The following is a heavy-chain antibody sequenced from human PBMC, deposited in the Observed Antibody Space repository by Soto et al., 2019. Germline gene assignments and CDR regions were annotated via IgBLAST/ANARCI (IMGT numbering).Heavy chain of an antibody. J-gene: IGHJ4*02. CDR1: GGSFSGYY. D-gene: IGHD2-2*01. CDR2: INHSGST. V-gene: IGHV4-34*01. Sequence: PSETLSLTCAVYGGSFSGYYWSWIRQPPGKGLEWIGEINHSGSTNYNPSLKSRVTISVDTSKNRFSLKLSSVTAADTAVYYCARGNQRAYFDYWGQGTLVTVSS. CDR3: ARGNQRAYFDY.